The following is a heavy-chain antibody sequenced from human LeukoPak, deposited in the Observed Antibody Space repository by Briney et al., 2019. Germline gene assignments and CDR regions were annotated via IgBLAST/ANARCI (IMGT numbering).Heavy chain of an antibody. J-gene: IGHJ4*02. V-gene: IGHV3-66*01. CDR1: GFTVSSNY. Sequence: PGGSLRLSCAASGFTVSSNYMSWVRQAPGKGLEWVSVIYSGGSTYYADSVKGRFTISGDNSKNTLYLQMNSLRAEDTAVYYCARVGSRGYSYGTFDYWGQGTLVTVSS. CDR3: ARVGSRGYSYGTFDY. CDR2: IYSGGST. D-gene: IGHD5-18*01.